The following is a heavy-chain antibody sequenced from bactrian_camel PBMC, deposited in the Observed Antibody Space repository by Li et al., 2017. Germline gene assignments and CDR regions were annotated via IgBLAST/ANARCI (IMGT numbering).Heavy chain of an antibody. CDR2: MSDGGGT. J-gene: IGHJ4*01. Sequence: DVQLVESGGGLVQPGGSLRLSCAVSGFTLSSYYIRWVRQAPGKGLEWVSSMSDGGGTGYADSVKGRFTLSKDGDKDTQYLQMNSLKPDDTAMYYCAARRHGECYFWANNWSRATWYDHWGQGTQVTVS. D-gene: IGHD8*01. CDR3: AARRHGECYFWANNWSRATWYDH. V-gene: IGHV3S40*01. CDR1: GFTLSSYY.